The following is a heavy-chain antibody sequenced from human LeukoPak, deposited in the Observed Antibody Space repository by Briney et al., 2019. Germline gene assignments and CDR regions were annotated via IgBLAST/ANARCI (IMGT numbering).Heavy chain of an antibody. CDR2: ITGSGGNT. CDR1: GFTFSSYA. Sequence: GGSLRLSCAASGFTFSSYAMSCGRQAPGKGLWWVSGITGSGGNTYYAASVQGRFTTSRDNSRKTRFLHMNGMRAADKAVYYCARDRAVAGLCAWFDPWGQGNLVTVSS. D-gene: IGHD6-19*01. CDR3: ARDRAVAGLCAWFDP. J-gene: IGHJ5*02. V-gene: IGHV3-23*01.